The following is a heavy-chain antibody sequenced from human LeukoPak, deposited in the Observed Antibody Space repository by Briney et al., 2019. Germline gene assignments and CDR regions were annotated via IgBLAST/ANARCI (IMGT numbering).Heavy chain of an antibody. J-gene: IGHJ3*02. CDR3: ARVSYGGHAFDI. D-gene: IGHD3-10*01. Sequence: HGASVKVSCKASGYTFTGYYMHWVRQAPGQGLEWMGWINPNSGGTNYAQKFQGRVTMTRDTSISTAYMELSRLRSDDTAVYYCARVSYGGHAFDIWGQGTMVTVSS. V-gene: IGHV1-2*02. CDR2: INPNSGGT. CDR1: GYTFTGYY.